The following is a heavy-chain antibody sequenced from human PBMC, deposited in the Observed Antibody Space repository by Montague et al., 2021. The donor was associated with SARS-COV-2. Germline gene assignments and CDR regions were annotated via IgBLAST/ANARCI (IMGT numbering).Heavy chain of an antibody. CDR3: ARGDTVMVLFEVYYYGMDV. Sequence: SETLSLTCTVSGGSFSGYYWSWIRQPPGKGLEWIGEINYSGSTNYNPSLKSRVTISVDTSKNQFSLKLTSVTAADTAVYYCARGDTVMVLFEVYYYGMDVWGQGTPVTVSS. D-gene: IGHD5-18*01. CDR1: GGSFSGYY. J-gene: IGHJ6*02. CDR2: INYSGST. V-gene: IGHV4-34*01.